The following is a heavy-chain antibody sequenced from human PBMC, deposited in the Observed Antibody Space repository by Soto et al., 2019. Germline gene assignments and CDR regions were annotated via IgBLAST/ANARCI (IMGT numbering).Heavy chain of an antibody. V-gene: IGHV3-13*04. J-gene: IGHJ6*02. CDR2: IGTAGDT. CDR1: GFTFSSYD. CDR3: ARGQPTKNYYYYGMDV. Sequence: GGSLRLSCAASGFTFSSYDMHWVRQATGKGLEWVSAIGTAGDTYYPGSVKGRFTISRENAKNSLYLQMNSLRAGDTAVYYCARGQPTKNYYYYGMDVWGQGTTVTVSS.